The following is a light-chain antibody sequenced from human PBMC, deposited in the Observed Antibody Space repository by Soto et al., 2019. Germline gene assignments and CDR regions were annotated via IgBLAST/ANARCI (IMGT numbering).Light chain of an antibody. CDR2: KAS. CDR1: QSISSG. V-gene: IGKV1-5*03. J-gene: IGKJ1*01. Sequence: DIKMTQSPSTLSASLGDRVTITCRASQSISSGLAWYQQKPGKAPKLLIYKASSLESGVPSRFSGSGSGTEFTLTISSLQPDDFAPYYCQQYNSYPWTFGQGTKVDIK. CDR3: QQYNSYPWT.